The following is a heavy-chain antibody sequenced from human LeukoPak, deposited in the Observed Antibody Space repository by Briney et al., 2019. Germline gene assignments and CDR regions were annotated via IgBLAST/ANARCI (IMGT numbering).Heavy chain of an antibody. J-gene: IGHJ4*02. CDR2: IKSKTDGGTT. CDR3: ARDLPLGWYDY. CDR1: GFTFSNAW. Sequence: PGGSLRLSCAASGFTFSNAWMSWVRQAPGKGLEWVGRIKSKTDGGTTDYAAPVKGRFTISRDDSKNTLYLQMNSLKTEDTAVYYCARDLPLGWYDYWGQGTLVTVSS. D-gene: IGHD6-19*01. V-gene: IGHV3-15*01.